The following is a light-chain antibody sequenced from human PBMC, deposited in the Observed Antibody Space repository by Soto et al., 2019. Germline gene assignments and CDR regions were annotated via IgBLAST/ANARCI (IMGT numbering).Light chain of an antibody. CDR2: GAS. V-gene: IGKV3-20*01. Sequence: EIVLTQSPATLSLSPGERATLSCRASQSVRGNLAWYQQKPGQAPRLLIYGASKRATDIPDRFTGSGSGTDFTLTISRLEPEDFAVYYCQQYDTSGTFGQGTKVDIK. CDR1: QSVRGN. CDR3: QQYDTSGT. J-gene: IGKJ1*01.